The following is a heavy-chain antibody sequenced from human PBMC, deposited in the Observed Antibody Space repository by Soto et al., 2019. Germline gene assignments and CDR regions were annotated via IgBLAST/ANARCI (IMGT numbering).Heavy chain of an antibody. CDR3: AKAYVSSINRGSVGNDAFDI. CDR2: ISGSGGST. CDR1: GFTFSSYA. V-gene: IGHV3-23*01. D-gene: IGHD7-27*01. Sequence: GGSLRLSCAASGFTFSSYAMSWVRQAPGKGLEWVSAISGSGGSTYYADSVKGRFTISRDNSKNTLYLQMNSLRAEDTAVYDCAKAYVSSINRGSVGNDAFDIWGQGTMVTVSS. J-gene: IGHJ3*02.